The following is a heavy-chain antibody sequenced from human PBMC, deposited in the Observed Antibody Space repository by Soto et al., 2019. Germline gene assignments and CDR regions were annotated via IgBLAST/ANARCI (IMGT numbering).Heavy chain of an antibody. D-gene: IGHD1-1*01. Sequence: GGSLRLSCAASGFNFSTYCMNWVRQAPGKGLEWVSYIDISSSAIYYADSVRGRFTLSRDNAKNSLYLQMNSLRAEDTAVYYCAREKTGNDQYYYMDVWGKGTTVTVSS. CDR2: IDISSSAI. CDR3: AREKTGNDQYYYMDV. J-gene: IGHJ6*03. V-gene: IGHV3-48*01. CDR1: GFNFSTYC.